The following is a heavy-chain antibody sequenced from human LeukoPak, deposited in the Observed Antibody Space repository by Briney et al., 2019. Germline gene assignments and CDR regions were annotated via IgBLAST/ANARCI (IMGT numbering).Heavy chain of an antibody. Sequence: PSETLSLTCTVSGGSISSYYWSWIRRPAGKGLEWIGRIYTSGSTNYNPSLKSRVTMSVDTSKNQFSLKLSSVTAADTAVYYCARDTAMFTAYYYYYMDVWGKGTTVTVSS. J-gene: IGHJ6*03. V-gene: IGHV4-4*07. D-gene: IGHD5-18*01. CDR2: IYTSGST. CDR1: GGSISSYY. CDR3: ARDTAMFTAYYYYYMDV.